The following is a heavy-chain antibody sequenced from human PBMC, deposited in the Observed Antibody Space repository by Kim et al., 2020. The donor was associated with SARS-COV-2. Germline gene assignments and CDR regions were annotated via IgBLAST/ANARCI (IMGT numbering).Heavy chain of an antibody. J-gene: IGHJ4*02. V-gene: IGHV1-2*06. CDR1: GYTFTGYY. CDR2: INPNSGGT. Sequence: ASVKVSCKASGYTFTGYYMHWVRQAPGQGLEWMGRINPNSGGTNYAQKFQGRVTMTRDTSISTAYMELSRLRSDDTAVYYCARDLNGSGSYQEDYWGQGTLVTVSS. D-gene: IGHD3-10*01. CDR3: ARDLNGSGSYQEDY.